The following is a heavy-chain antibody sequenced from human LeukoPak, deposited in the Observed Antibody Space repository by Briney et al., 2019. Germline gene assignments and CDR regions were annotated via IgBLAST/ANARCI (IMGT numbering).Heavy chain of an antibody. CDR3: ARERNNCNYEGFDC. CDR1: GFTLSSYS. J-gene: IGHJ4*02. V-gene: IGHV3-21*01. Sequence: GGSLRLSCAAPGFTLSSYSMNWVRQAPGKGLEWVASINRSGCHTFYADTVKGRFTISRDNAKNSLHLHMNSLRVEDTAVFYCARERNNCNYEGFDCWGQGTLVTVCS. CDR2: INRSGCHT. D-gene: IGHD1-7*01.